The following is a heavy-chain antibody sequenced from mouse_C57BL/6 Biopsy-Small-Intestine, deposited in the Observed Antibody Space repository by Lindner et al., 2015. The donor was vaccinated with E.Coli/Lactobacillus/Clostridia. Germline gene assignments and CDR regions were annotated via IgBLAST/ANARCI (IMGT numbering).Heavy chain of an antibody. V-gene: IGHV1-64*01. Sequence: SVKVSCKASGGTFSSYALNWVRQAPGQGLEWMGRIIPILTIPNYAQNFQGRVTLTADKSTNTAYMELSRLRSEDTAVYYCARDVRYNWHDRLGPNYAFDVWGQGTMVTVSS. D-gene: IGHD1-3*01. J-gene: IGHJ1*01. CDR1: GGTFSSYA. CDR2: IIPILTIP. CDR3: ARDVRYNWHDRLGPNYAFDV.